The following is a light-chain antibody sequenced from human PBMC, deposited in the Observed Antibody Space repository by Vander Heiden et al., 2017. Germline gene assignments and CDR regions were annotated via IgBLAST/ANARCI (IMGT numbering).Light chain of an antibody. J-gene: IGKJ3*01. CDR1: QSLLHSNGYNY. Sequence: IVMTQSPLSLPVTPGGPASISCRSSQSLLHSNGYNYLDWYLQKPGQSPQLLIYLGSNRASGVPDRFSGSGSGTDFTLKISRVEAEDVGVYYCMQALQTPPFTFGPGTKVDIK. CDR2: LGS. V-gene: IGKV2-28*01. CDR3: MQALQTPPFT.